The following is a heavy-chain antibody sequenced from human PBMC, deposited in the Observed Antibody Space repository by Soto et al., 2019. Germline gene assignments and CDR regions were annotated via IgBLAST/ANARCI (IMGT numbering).Heavy chain of an antibody. CDR1: GGSISSYY. Sequence: SETLSLTCTVSGGSISSYYWSWIRQSPGKGLEWIGYIYYSGSTNYNPSLKSRVTISVDTSKNQFSLNLSSVTAADTAVYYCARRNYYGSGSPYGMDVWGQGTTVTVSS. J-gene: IGHJ6*02. D-gene: IGHD3-10*01. CDR2: IYYSGST. V-gene: IGHV4-59*08. CDR3: ARRNYYGSGSPYGMDV.